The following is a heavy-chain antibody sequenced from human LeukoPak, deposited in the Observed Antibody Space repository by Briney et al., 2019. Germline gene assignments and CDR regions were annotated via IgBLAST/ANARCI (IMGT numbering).Heavy chain of an antibody. V-gene: IGHV4-34*01. CDR3: AREDDSSGSRLYYYGMDV. Sequence: PSETLSLTCAVYGGSFSGYYWSWIRQPPGKGLEWIGEINHSGSTNYNPSLKSRVTISVDTSKNQLSLKLSSVTAADTAVYYCAREDDSSGSRLYYYGMDVWGQGTTVTVSS. CDR2: INHSGST. D-gene: IGHD3-22*01. J-gene: IGHJ6*02. CDR1: GGSFSGYY.